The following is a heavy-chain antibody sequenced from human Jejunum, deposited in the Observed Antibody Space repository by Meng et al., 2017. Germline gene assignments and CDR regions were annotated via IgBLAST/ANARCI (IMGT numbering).Heavy chain of an antibody. D-gene: IGHD3-10*02. J-gene: IGHJ4*02. CDR2: TYYRSKYYN. CDR1: GDSVSSNSAA. CDR3: ARDWGDVRGGFDF. Sequence: QGPLRQSTLGLVKPSQPLSLPCAICGDSVSSNSAAWNWIRQSPSRGLEWLGRTYYRSKYYNDYALSVKSRITINPDTSKNQFSLQLNSVTPEDTAIYYCARDWGDVRGGFDFWGQGTLVTVSS. V-gene: IGHV6-1*01.